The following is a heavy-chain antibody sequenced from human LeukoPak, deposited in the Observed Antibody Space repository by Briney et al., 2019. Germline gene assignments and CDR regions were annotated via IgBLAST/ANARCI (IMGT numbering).Heavy chain of an antibody. J-gene: IGHJ3*02. Sequence: SETLSLTCTVSGGSISSYYWSWIRQPPGKGLEWIGYIYYSGSTNYNPSLKSRVTISVDTSKNQFSLKLSSVTAADTAVYYCAREGYYYGSGSYFDAFDIWGQGTMVTVSS. CDR1: GGSISSYY. V-gene: IGHV4-59*01. D-gene: IGHD3-10*01. CDR2: IYYSGST. CDR3: AREGYYYGSGSYFDAFDI.